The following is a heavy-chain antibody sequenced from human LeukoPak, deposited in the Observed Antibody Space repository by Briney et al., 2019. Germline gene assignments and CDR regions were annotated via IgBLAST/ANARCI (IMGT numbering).Heavy chain of an antibody. V-gene: IGHV3-74*01. CDR3: ARNWNYEDY. J-gene: IGHJ4*02. CDR1: GFTFSSYW. CDR2: IESDGST. D-gene: IGHD1-7*01. Sequence: GGSLRLSCAASGFTFSSYWMHWVRQTPGKGLMWVSRIESDGSTIYADSVKGRFTISRDNAKNTLYLQMNSLRAEDTAVYYCARNWNYEDYWGQGTLVTVSS.